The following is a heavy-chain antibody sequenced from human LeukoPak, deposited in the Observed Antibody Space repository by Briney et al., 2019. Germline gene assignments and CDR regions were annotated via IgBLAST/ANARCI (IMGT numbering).Heavy chain of an antibody. D-gene: IGHD3-10*01. CDR2: INHSGST. CDR3: ARGGATMVRGVLDY. J-gene: IGHJ4*02. Sequence: SETLSLTCTVSGGSISSYYWSWIRQPPGKGLEWIGEINHSGSTNYNPSLKSRVTISVDTSKNQFSLKLSSVTAADTAVYYCARGGATMVRGVLDYWGQGTLVTVSS. CDR1: GGSISSYY. V-gene: IGHV4-34*01.